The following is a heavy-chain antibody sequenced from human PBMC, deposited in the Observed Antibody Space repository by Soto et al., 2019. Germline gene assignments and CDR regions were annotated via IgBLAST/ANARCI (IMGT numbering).Heavy chain of an antibody. CDR3: AGVGPPFESDGPYWPFGY. Sequence: ASVKVSCKASGYTFTSYGISWVRQAPGQGLEWMGWISAYNGNTNYAQKLQGRVTMTTDTSTSTAYMELRSLRSDDTAVYYCAGVGPPFESDGPYWPFGYWGQGTLVTVSS. V-gene: IGHV1-18*01. CDR2: ISAYNGNT. CDR1: GYTFTSYG. D-gene: IGHD2-21*01. J-gene: IGHJ4*02.